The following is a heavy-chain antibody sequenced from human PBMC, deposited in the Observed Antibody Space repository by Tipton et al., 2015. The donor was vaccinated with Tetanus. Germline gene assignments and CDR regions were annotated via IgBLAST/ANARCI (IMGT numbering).Heavy chain of an antibody. CDR1: GGSVYNRNYY. V-gene: IGHV4-39*01. CDR2: MYYSGST. CDR3: ARGTWLYTSTYHRHWLDP. J-gene: IGHJ5*02. Sequence: TLSLTCSVSGGSVYNRNYYWGWIRQPPGKGLEWIGSMYYSGSTYYHPSLKTRVTLSVDTSKNQFSLNVRSVTAADTAVYYCARGTWLYTSTYHRHWLDPWGQGTLVTVSS. D-gene: IGHD6-13*01.